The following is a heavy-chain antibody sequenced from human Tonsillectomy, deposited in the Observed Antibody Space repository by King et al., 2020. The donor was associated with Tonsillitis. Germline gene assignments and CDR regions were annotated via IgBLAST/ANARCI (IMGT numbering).Heavy chain of an antibody. CDR2: IRSKAYGGTT. V-gene: IGHV3-49*03. CDR3: IREAEESTFAYYYYGMDV. J-gene: IGHJ6*02. CDR1: GFTFGDYA. D-gene: IGHD3-16*01. Sequence: VQLVESGGGLVQPGRSLRLSCTASGFTFGDYAMSWFRQAPGKGLEGVGFIRSKAYGGTTEYGASVKGRFTISRDDSKSIAYLQMNSLKTEDTAVYYCIREAEESTFAYYYYGMDVWGHGTTVTVSS.